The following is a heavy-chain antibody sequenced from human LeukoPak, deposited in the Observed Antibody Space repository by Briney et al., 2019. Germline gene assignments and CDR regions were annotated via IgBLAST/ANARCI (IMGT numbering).Heavy chain of an antibody. V-gene: IGHV3-30-3*01. CDR2: ISYDGSNE. J-gene: IGHJ4*02. D-gene: IGHD6-19*01. CDR1: GFTFSSYA. CDR3: ARTHSNGWLTLDN. Sequence: GRSLRLSCAASGFTFSSYAMHWVRQAPGKGLEWVAVISYDGSNEYYADSVKGRFTISRDNSKNTLYLQMNSLRVEDTAEYYCARTHSNGWLTLDNWGQGTLVTVSS.